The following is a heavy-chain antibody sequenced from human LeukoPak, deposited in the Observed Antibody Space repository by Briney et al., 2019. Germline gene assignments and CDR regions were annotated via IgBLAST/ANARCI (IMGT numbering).Heavy chain of an antibody. D-gene: IGHD2-21*02. CDR2: ISGSGGST. CDR1: GFTFSSYA. CDR3: AKDACVGDCNYHFDY. Sequence: GGSLRLSCAASGFTFSSYAMSWVRQASGKGLEWVSTISGSGGSTYYANSVKGRFTISRDNSKNTLYLQMNSLRDEDSAVYYCAKDACVGDCNYHFDYWGQGTLVPVSS. V-gene: IGHV3-23*01. J-gene: IGHJ4*02.